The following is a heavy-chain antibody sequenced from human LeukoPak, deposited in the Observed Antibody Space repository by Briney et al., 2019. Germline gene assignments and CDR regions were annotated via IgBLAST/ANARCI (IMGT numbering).Heavy chain of an antibody. V-gene: IGHV4-59*12. CDR2: IYYSGNT. J-gene: IGHJ4*02. Sequence: SETLSLTCTVSDGSISTYYWSWIRQPPGKGLEWIGYIYYSGNTNCNPSLKSRVTISVDTPKNQFSLKLSSVTAADTAVYYCARVGSGCFDYWGQGTLVTVSS. CDR3: ARVGSGCFDY. D-gene: IGHD6-19*01. CDR1: DGSISTYY.